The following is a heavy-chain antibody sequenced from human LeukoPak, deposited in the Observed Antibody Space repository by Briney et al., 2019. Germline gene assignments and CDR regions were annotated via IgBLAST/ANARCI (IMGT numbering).Heavy chain of an antibody. D-gene: IGHD3-22*01. Sequence: PGGSLRLSCAVSVFIFGSYAMGWVRQAPARGREWVSTISGHGDNRYYADYVKGRFTISRDNSKNTLYLQMNSLRDEDTAIYYCAKEDYYDSRGHIKLDAFDVWGQGTMVTVSS. J-gene: IGHJ3*01. CDR2: ISGHGDNR. CDR3: AKEDYYDSRGHIKLDAFDV. CDR1: VFIFGSYA. V-gene: IGHV3-23*01.